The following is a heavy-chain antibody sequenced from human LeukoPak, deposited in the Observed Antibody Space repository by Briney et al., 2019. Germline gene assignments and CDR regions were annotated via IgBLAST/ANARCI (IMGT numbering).Heavy chain of an antibody. D-gene: IGHD2-2*01. V-gene: IGHV4-59*11. CDR3: AREDCSSTSCYERNYMDV. CDR2: IYYSGST. CDR1: GGSISSHY. Sequence: PSETLSLTCTVSGGSISSHYWSWIRRPPGKGLEWIGYIYYSGSTNYNPSLKSRVTISVDTSKNQFSLKLSSVTAADTAVYYCAREDCSSTSCYERNYMDVWGKRTTVTLSS. J-gene: IGHJ6*03.